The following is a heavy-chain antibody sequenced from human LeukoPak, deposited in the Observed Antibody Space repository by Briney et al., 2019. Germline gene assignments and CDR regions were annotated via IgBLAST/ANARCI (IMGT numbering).Heavy chain of an antibody. CDR1: GGSITTSSYY. D-gene: IGHD2/OR15-2a*01. Sequence: KPSETLSLTCTVSGGSITTSSYYWVWIRQPPGKGLEWIGIIYYSGSTYYNPSLKGRVTISVDTSKNQFPLKLSSVSAADTAVYYCARAFRARYFDLWGRGTLVTVSS. V-gene: IGHV4-39*01. CDR2: IYYSGST. CDR3: ARAFRARYFDL. J-gene: IGHJ2*01.